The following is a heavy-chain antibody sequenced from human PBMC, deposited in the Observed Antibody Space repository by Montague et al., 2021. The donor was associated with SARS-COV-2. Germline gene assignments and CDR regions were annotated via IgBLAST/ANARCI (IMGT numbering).Heavy chain of an antibody. CDR3: TRDRDYGDYLNWFNP. D-gene: IGHD4-17*01. CDR1: GFTIRSFW. V-gene: IGHV3-7*01. CDR2: IRQDGSDK. J-gene: IGHJ5*02. Sequence: SLRLSCAASGFTIRSFWMSWVRQAPGKGLEWVANIRQDGSDKYYVDSXXGRFTISRDNAKNSLYLRMSSLRAEDTGVYYCTRDRDYGDYLNWFNPWGQGTLVTVSS.